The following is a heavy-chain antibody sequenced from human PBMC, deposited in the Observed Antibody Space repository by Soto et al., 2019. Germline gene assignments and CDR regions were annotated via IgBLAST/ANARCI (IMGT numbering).Heavy chain of an antibody. D-gene: IGHD5-18*01. CDR3: AKDPADTAMVLGQGIDY. Sequence: TGGSLRLSCAASGFTFSGFGMHWVRQAPGKGLEWVAVISYGGSDKYYADSVKGRFTISRANSKNTLYLQMNSLRAEDTAVYYCAKDPADTAMVLGQGIDYWGQGTLVTVSS. J-gene: IGHJ4*02. V-gene: IGHV3-30*18. CDR2: ISYGGSDK. CDR1: GFTFSGFG.